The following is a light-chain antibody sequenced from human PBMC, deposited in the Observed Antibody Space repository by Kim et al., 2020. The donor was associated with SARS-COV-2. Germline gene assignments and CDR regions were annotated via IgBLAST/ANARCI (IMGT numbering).Light chain of an antibody. Sequence: QSVLMQPTSVSGAPGQGVTISCSGNTSNIGADSDVHWYQQVPGTAPKAVIYSTITRPSGVPDRFSGSKSGTSASLAITGLQAEDAAYYYCQSYDSSLSSWVFGGGTQLTVL. J-gene: IGLJ3*02. CDR3: QSYDSSLSSWV. CDR1: TSNIGADSD. V-gene: IGLV1-40*01. CDR2: STI.